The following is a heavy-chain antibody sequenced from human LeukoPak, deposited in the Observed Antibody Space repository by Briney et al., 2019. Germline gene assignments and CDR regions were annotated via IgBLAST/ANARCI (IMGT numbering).Heavy chain of an antibody. D-gene: IGHD3-10*01. CDR3: ARESGITMVRGVGRELSYYYYMDV. CDR1: GFTFSSYA. V-gene: IGHV3-21*01. J-gene: IGHJ6*03. Sequence: PGGSLRLSCAASGFTFSSYAMNWVRQAPGKGLEWVSSISSSSSYIYYADSVKGRFTISRDNAKNSLYLQMNSLRAEDTAVYYCARESGITMVRGVGRELSYYYYMDVWGKGTTVTISS. CDR2: ISSSSSYI.